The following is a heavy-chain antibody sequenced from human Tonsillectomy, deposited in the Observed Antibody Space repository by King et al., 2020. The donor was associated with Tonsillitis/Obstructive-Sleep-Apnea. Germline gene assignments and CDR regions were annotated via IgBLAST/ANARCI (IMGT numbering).Heavy chain of an antibody. D-gene: IGHD2-8*01. Sequence: QLVQSGGGLVQPGGSLRLSCAASGFTFSSYEVNWVRQAPGKGLEWVSYISSSGRNIYYAETVKGRFTISRDNAKNSLYLQMNSLRAEDTAVYYCSRGMVYASLDYWGQGTLITVSS. CDR2: ISSSGRNI. CDR1: GFTFSSYE. J-gene: IGHJ4*02. CDR3: SRGMVYASLDY. V-gene: IGHV3-48*03.